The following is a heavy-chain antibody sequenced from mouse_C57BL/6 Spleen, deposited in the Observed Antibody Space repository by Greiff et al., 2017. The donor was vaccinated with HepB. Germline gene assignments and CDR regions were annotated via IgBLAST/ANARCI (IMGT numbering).Heavy chain of an antibody. D-gene: IGHD2-14*01. CDR3: AVQVDY. J-gene: IGHJ4*01. V-gene: IGHV1-59*01. CDR1: GYTFTSYW. CDR2: IDPSDSYT. Sequence: QVQLQQPGAELVRPGTSVKLSCKASGYTFTSYWMHWVKQRPGQGLEWIGVIDPSDSYTNYNQKFKGKATLTVDTSSSTAYMQLSSLTSEDSAVYYCAVQVDYWGQGTSVTVSS.